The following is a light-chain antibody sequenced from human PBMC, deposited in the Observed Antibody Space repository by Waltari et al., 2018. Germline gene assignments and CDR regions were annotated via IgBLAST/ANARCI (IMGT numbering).Light chain of an antibody. Sequence: QSALTQPASVSGSPGQSITISCTGASSLVSWYQQHPGKAPKLMVYEGSTRPSGVAYRFSGSQSDSAASLTISGLQAEDEADYYCCSFAGSDIYVFGTGTKVSVL. CDR3: CSFAGSDIYV. CDR2: EGS. V-gene: IGLV2-23*01. J-gene: IGLJ1*01. CDR1: SSL.